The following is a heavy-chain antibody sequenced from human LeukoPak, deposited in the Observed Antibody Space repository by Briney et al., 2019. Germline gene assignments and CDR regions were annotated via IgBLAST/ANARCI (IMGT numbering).Heavy chain of an antibody. CDR2: IYTSGST. V-gene: IGHV4-4*07. CDR3: ARAYYYDSSGYYFFDY. Sequence: PSETLSLTCTVSGGSISSYYWSWIRQPAGKRLEWIGRIYTSGSTNYNPSLKSRVTISVDKSKNQFSLKLSSVTAADTAVYYCARAYYYDSSGYYFFDYWGQGTLVTVSS. CDR1: GGSISSYY. D-gene: IGHD3-22*01. J-gene: IGHJ4*02.